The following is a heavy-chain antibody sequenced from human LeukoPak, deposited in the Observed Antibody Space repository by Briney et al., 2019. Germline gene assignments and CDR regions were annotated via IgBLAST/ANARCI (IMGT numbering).Heavy chain of an antibody. Sequence: GGSLRLSCAASGFTFSSYAMSWVRQAPGKGLEWVSAISGSGGSTYYADSVKGRFTISGDNSKNTLYLQMNSLRAEDTAVYYCAKEGATAGYFAEYFQHWGQGTLVTVSS. CDR2: ISGSGGST. J-gene: IGHJ1*01. CDR1: GFTFSSYA. D-gene: IGHD6-13*01. V-gene: IGHV3-23*01. CDR3: AKEGATAGYFAEYFQH.